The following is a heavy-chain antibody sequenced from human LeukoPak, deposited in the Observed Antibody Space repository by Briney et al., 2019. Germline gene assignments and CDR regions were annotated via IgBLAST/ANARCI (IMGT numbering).Heavy chain of an antibody. Sequence: SETLSLTCAVYGGSFSGYYWSWIRQPPGKGLEWIGEINHSGSTNYNPSLKSRVTISVDTSKNQFSLKLSSVTAADTAVYYCARDGIAVRGFSYWGQGTLVTVPS. CDR2: INHSGST. J-gene: IGHJ4*02. D-gene: IGHD6-19*01. CDR3: ARDGIAVRGFSY. CDR1: GGSFSGYY. V-gene: IGHV4-34*01.